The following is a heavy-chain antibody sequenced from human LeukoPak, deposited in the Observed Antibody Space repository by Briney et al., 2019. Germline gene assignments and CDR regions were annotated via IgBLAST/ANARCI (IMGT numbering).Heavy chain of an antibody. CDR1: GYSFTNHY. CDR3: ARRGYGSGNYYYPN. Sequence: GESLKISCKGSGYSFTNHYIGWVRLMPGKGLEWMGIIYPGDSDTRYSPSIQGQVTISADKSISTAYLQWSSLKASDTAMYYCARRGYGSGNYYYPNRGQGTLVTVSS. J-gene: IGHJ4*02. V-gene: IGHV5-51*01. CDR2: IYPGDSDT. D-gene: IGHD3-10*01.